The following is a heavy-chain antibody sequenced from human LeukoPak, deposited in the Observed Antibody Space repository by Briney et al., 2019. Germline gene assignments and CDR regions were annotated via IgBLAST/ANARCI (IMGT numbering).Heavy chain of an antibody. J-gene: IGHJ4*02. V-gene: IGHV4-39*01. CDR1: GGSISSSSYY. CDR2: LYYSGST. Sequence: KPSETLSLTCTISGGSISSSSYYWGWIRQPPGKGLEWIGSLYYSGSTYYNPSLKSRVTISVDTSKLPLKLTSVTAADTAVYYCARLRRSGSDYWGQGTLVTVSS. CDR3: ARLRRSGSDY. D-gene: IGHD2-15*01.